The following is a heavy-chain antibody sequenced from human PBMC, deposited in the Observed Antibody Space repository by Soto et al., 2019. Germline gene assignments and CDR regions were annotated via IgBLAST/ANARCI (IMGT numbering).Heavy chain of an antibody. CDR3: ARLYYYDTSGYYYVEDV. CDR1: GYTFHRYA. CDR2: ISAYNGNT. D-gene: IGHD3-22*01. Sequence: GASVKVSCKASGYTFHRYAFSWVRQAPGQGLEWMGWISAYNGNTNYAQKFQGRVTMTTDTSTSTAYMELRSLRSDDTAVYYCARLYYYDTSGYYYVEDVWGQGTLVTVPQ. J-gene: IGHJ4*02. V-gene: IGHV1-18*01.